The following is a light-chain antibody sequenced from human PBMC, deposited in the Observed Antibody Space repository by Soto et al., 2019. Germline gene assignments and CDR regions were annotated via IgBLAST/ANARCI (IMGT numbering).Light chain of an antibody. CDR2: DAS. CDR3: QQSSAAPFT. J-gene: IGKJ3*01. Sequence: DIQMTQSPSTLSASVGDRVTITCRASQSISSWLAWYQQKPGKPPKLLIYDASNLERGVPSRFSGSGSRTEFTLTISSLQPEDFATYYCQQSSAAPFTFGPGTKVDI. CDR1: QSISSW. V-gene: IGKV1-5*01.